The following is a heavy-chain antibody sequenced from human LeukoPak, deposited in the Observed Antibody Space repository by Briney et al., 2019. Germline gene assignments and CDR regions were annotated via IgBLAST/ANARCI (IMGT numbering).Heavy chain of an antibody. CDR2: ISGSGGST. CDR3: ARGNGYCSSTSCYLGWFDP. J-gene: IGHJ5*02. D-gene: IGHD2-2*01. Sequence: PGGSLRLSCAASGFTFSSYAMSWVRQAPGEGLEWVSAISGSGGSTYYADSVKGRFTISRDNSKNTLYLQMNSLRAEDTAVYYCARGNGYCSSTSCYLGWFDPWGQGTLVTVSS. V-gene: IGHV3-23*01. CDR1: GFTFSSYA.